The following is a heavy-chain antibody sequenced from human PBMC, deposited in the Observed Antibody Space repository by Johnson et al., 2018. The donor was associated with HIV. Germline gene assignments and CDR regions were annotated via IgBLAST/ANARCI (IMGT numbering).Heavy chain of an antibody. CDR2: IGTAGDT. CDR3: ARDAPNFFHSSGVRDDAFDI. D-gene: IGHD3-22*01. CDR1: GFTFSSYD. J-gene: IGHJ3*02. V-gene: IGHV3-13*01. Sequence: VQLVESGGGLVKPGGSLRLSCAASGFTFSSYDMHWVRQATGKGLEWVSAIGTAGDTYYPGSVKGRFTLSRDNSQNTLYLQMNSLRAEDTAVYYCARDAPNFFHSSGVRDDAFDIWGPGTMVTVSS.